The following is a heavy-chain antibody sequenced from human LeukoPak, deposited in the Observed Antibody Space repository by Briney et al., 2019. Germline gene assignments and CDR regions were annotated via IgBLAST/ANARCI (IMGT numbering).Heavy chain of an antibody. V-gene: IGHV3-33*01. CDR3: ARDSTYYDFWSGYYTQVYGMDV. J-gene: IGHJ6*02. Sequence: SCKASGYTFTGYYMHWVRQAPGKGLEWVAAIWYDGSNKYYADSVKGRFTISRDNSKNTLYLQMNSLRAEDTAVYYCARDSTYYDFWSGYYTQVYGMDVWGQGTTVTVSS. CDR1: GYTFTGYY. D-gene: IGHD3-3*01. CDR2: IWYDGSNK.